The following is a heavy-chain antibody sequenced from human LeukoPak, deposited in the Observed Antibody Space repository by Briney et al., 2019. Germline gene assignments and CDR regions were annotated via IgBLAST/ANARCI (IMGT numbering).Heavy chain of an antibody. CDR1: GFTLSSNW. CDR2: IYKNAIT. Sequence: GGSLRLSCAGSGFTLSSNWMHWVRQGPGKGLEWVSVIYKNAITYYADTVKGRFTISRDNSKNTLYLQMNSLRVEDTAVYYCARDSSMLRGPLVIYYFDFWGQGTLVTVSS. D-gene: IGHD3-10*01. V-gene: IGHV3-53*01. CDR3: ARDSSMLRGPLVIYYFDF. J-gene: IGHJ4*02.